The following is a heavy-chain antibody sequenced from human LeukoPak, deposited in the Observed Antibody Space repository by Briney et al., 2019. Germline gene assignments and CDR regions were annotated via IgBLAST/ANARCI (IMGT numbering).Heavy chain of an antibody. CDR2: IYHSGST. D-gene: IGHD3-9*01. Sequence: SETLSLTCTVSGYSISNGYYWGWIRQPPGKGLEWIGSIYHSGSTYCNPSLKSRVTISVDTSKNQFSLKLSSVTAADTAVYYCARSPSDILTGYPNPDYWGQGTLVTVSS. J-gene: IGHJ4*02. CDR3: ARSPSDILTGYPNPDY. V-gene: IGHV4-38-2*02. CDR1: GYSISNGYY.